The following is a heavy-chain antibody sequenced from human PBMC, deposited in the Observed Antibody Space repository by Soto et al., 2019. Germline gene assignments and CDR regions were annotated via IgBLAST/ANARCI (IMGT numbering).Heavy chain of an antibody. CDR1: GVTFSSYW. CDR2: INSDGSST. J-gene: IGHJ5*02. V-gene: IGHV3-74*01. CDR3: AREGDVVVPADFDWFDP. D-gene: IGHD2-2*01. Sequence: GVSLRLSCAASGVTFSSYWVHWVRQAPGKGLVWVSRINSDGSSTSYADSVKGRFTISRDNAKNTLYLQMNSLRAEDTAVYYCAREGDVVVPADFDWFDPWGQGTLVTVSS.